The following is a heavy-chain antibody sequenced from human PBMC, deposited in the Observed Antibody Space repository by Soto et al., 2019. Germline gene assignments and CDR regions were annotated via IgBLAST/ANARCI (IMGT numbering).Heavy chain of an antibody. CDR1: GFSLNTGGLG. J-gene: IGHJ6*02. Sequence: QITLKESGPTLVKPTQTLTLTCTFSGFSLNTGGLGVGWIRQPPGKALEWLALIYWDDDKRYSPSLKSRLTITTDTSKNQVVLTMTNMDPVDTATYYCAHSRCGGDCLQSYSSHYYYGMDVWGQGTTVTVSS. V-gene: IGHV2-5*02. D-gene: IGHD2-21*02. CDR3: AHSRCGGDCLQSYSSHYYYGMDV. CDR2: IYWDDDK.